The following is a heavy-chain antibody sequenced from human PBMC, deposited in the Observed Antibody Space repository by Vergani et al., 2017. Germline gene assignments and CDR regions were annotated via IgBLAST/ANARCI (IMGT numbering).Heavy chain of an antibody. Sequence: EVQLLESGGGLVQPGGSLRLSCAASGFTFSSYAMSWVRQAPGKGLEWVSAISGSGGSTYYADSGKGRFPISRDNSKNTLYLQMNSLRAEDTAVYYCAKDLKVYGDYGYYYYYMDVWGKGTTVTVSS. CDR1: GFTFSSYA. D-gene: IGHD4-17*01. V-gene: IGHV3-23*01. CDR3: AKDLKVYGDYGYYYYYMDV. J-gene: IGHJ6*03. CDR2: ISGSGGST.